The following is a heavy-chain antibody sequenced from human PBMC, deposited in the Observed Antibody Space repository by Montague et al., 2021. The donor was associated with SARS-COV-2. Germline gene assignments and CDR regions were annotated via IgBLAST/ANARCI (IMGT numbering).Heavy chain of an antibody. J-gene: IGHJ3*02. Sequence: SLRLSCAASGLTVSSNYMSWVRQAPGKGLEWVSVIYSGGRTYYADSVRGRFTISSDNSKNTLYLQMNSLRAEDTAVYYCARGGGRDAFDIWGQGTMVTVSS. CDR2: IYSGGRT. CDR3: ARGGGRDAFDI. D-gene: IGHD1-26*01. CDR1: GLTVSSNY. V-gene: IGHV3-53*01.